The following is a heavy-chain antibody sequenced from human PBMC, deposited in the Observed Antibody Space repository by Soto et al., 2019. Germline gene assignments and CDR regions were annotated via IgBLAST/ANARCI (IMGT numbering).Heavy chain of an antibody. Sequence: ASVKVSCKASGYTFTGYYMHWVRQAPGQGLEWMGWINPNSGGTNYAQKLQGRVTMTTDTSTSTAYMELRSLRSDDTAVYYCARRGDYYGSVYYGMDVWGQGTTVTVSS. V-gene: IGHV1-2*02. J-gene: IGHJ6*02. CDR2: INPNSGGT. CDR3: ARRGDYYGSVYYGMDV. CDR1: GYTFTGYY. D-gene: IGHD3-10*01.